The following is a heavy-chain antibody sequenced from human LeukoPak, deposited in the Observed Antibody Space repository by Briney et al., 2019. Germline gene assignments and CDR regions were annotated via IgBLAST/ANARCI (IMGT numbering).Heavy chain of an antibody. CDR1: GITFSNSA. D-gene: IGHD3-10*01. CDR2: ISGSGGST. J-gene: IGHJ4*02. CDR3: AREPDEMVRGVPRRGPFDY. Sequence: QSGGSLRLSSVPSGITFSNSALSWVRQAPGKGLEWVSTISGSGGSTYYADSVKGRFTISRDNSKNTLYLQMNSLRAEDTAVYYCAREPDEMVRGVPRRGPFDYWGQGTLVTVSS. V-gene: IGHV3-23*01.